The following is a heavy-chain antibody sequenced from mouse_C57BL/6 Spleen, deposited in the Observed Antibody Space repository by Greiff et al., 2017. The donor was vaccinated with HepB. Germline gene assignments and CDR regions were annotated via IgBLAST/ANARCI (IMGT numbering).Heavy chain of an antibody. J-gene: IGHJ4*01. D-gene: IGHD1-1*01. CDR1: GYTFTDYY. CDR2: INPYNGGT. V-gene: IGHV1-19*01. CDR3: ARSGDYFYAMDY. Sequence: VQLKQSGPVLVKPGASVKMSCKASGYTFTDYYMNWVKQSHGKSLEWIGVINPYNGGTSYNQKFKGKATLTVDKSSSTAYMELNSLTSEDSAVYYCARSGDYFYAMDYWGQGTSVTVSS.